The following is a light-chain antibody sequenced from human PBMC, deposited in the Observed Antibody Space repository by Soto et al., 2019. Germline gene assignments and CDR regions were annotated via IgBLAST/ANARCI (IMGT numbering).Light chain of an antibody. CDR2: GAS. V-gene: IGKV3-20*01. Sequence: EIVLTQFPGTLSLSPGERATLSCRASRSVTSNSLAWYQQKVGRAPRALIYGASNRATGIPDRFSGSGSGTDFTLTITRLEPEDFAVYFCQQYGSSPRTFGQGTRLEIK. CDR3: QQYGSSPRT. CDR1: RSVTSNS. J-gene: IGKJ5*01.